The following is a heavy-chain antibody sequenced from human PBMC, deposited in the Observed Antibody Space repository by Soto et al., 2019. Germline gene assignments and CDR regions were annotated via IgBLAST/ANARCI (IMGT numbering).Heavy chain of an antibody. J-gene: IGHJ4*02. CDR3: ARESRVAATLFDY. CDR1: GFTFSDYW. Sequence: GGSLRLSCAASGFTFSDYWMSWVRQAPGKGPEWVANIKFDGSEKQYVDSVKGRFSISRDNSRNSLFLQMNSLRAGDTAVYYCARESRVAATLFDYWGQGTLVTVSS. D-gene: IGHD2-15*01. V-gene: IGHV3-7*01. CDR2: IKFDGSEK.